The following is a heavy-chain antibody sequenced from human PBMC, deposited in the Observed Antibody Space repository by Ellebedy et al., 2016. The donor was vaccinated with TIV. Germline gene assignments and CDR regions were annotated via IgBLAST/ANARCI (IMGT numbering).Heavy chain of an antibody. J-gene: IGHJ4*02. Sequence: MPGGSLRLSCAVYGWSFSAYSLSWIRQPPGKGMEWLGEISHSGSTNYNPSLKSRVSISVDTSKNQFSLKLTSVTDADTAVYYCAMEPAMVVFDSWGQGTLVTVSS. CDR1: GWSFSAYS. D-gene: IGHD5-18*01. CDR3: AMEPAMVVFDS. CDR2: ISHSGST. V-gene: IGHV4-34*01.